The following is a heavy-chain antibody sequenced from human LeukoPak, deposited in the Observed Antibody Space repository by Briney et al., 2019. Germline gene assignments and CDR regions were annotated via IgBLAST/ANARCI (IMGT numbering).Heavy chain of an antibody. CDR2: IIPIFGTA. CDR3: AREHRWLQSMSEYFQH. D-gene: IGHD5-24*01. CDR1: GGTFSSYA. J-gene: IGHJ1*01. Sequence: ASVKVSCKASGGTFSSYAISWVRQAPGQGLEWMGGIIPIFGTANYAQKFQGRVTITADESTSTAYMELSSLRSEDTAVYYCAREHRWLQSMSEYFQHWGQGTLVTVSS. V-gene: IGHV1-69*13.